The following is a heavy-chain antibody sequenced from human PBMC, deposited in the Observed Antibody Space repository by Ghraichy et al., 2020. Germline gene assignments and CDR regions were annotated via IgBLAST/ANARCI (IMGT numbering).Heavy chain of an antibody. Sequence: GESLNISCAASGFTFSNYGMHWVRQAPGKGLEWVAVVSSHGGTVYYKDSVKGRFTVSRDNSKNTLYLQMNSLRAEDTAVYYCAKEGDSRTNYLFDYWGQGTLVTVSS. CDR1: GFTFSNYG. V-gene: IGHV3-30*18. CDR2: VSSHGGTV. J-gene: IGHJ4*02. CDR3: AKEGDSRTNYLFDY. D-gene: IGHD4/OR15-4a*01.